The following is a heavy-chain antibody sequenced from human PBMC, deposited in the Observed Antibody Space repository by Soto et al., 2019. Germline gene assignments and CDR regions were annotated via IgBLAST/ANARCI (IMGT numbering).Heavy chain of an antibody. V-gene: IGHV3-48*02. CDR3: ARPGIAAASRGYYFDY. Sequence: EVQLVESGGDLVQSGGSLRLSCAASGFTFSTYSMNWVRQAPGKGLEWVSYISSSSSTIYYADSVKGRFTISRDNAKNSLFLHMNSLRDEDTAAYYCARPGIAAASRGYYFDYWGQGTLVTVSS. CDR1: GFTFSTYS. J-gene: IGHJ4*02. D-gene: IGHD6-13*01. CDR2: ISSSSSTI.